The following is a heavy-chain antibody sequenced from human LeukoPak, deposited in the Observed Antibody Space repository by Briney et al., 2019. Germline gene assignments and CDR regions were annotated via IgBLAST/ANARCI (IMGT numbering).Heavy chain of an antibody. CDR2: IYYSGST. D-gene: IGHD6-13*01. CDR1: GGSISNYY. J-gene: IGHJ4*02. CDR3: ARGGASGWYYFDY. Sequence: PSETLSLTCTVSGGSISNYYWSWIRQPPGKGLEWIGYIYYSGSTNYNPSLESRVTISVDTSKNQFSLKLDSVTAADTAVYYCARGGASGWYYFDYWGQGTLVTVSS. V-gene: IGHV4-59*13.